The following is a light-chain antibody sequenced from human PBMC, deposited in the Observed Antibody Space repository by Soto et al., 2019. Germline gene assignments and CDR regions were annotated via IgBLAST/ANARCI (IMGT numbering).Light chain of an antibody. CDR3: FSYTSSGTYV. CDR2: EVS. CDR1: SSDVGNYKY. V-gene: IGLV2-14*01. J-gene: IGLJ1*01. Sequence: LTQPASVSGSPGQSVTISCTGTSSDVGNYKYVSWYQQHPGKAPKLMIYEVSNRPSGVSNRFSGSKSGNTASLTISGLQAEDETDYYCFSYTSSGTYVFGTGTKVTVL.